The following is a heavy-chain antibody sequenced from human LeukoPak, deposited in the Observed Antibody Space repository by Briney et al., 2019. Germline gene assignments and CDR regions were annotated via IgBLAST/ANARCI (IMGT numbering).Heavy chain of an antibody. D-gene: IGHD2-21*02. J-gene: IGHJ4*02. V-gene: IGHV1-18*01. CDR1: GYTFTSYG. CDR2: ISAYNGNT. Sequence: ASVKVSCKASGYTFTSYGISWVRQAPGQGLEWMGWISAYNGNTNYAQKLQGRVTMTTDTSTSTAYMELRSLRSDDTAVYYCARDHIVVVTARANGPELDYWGQGTLVTVSS. CDR3: ARDHIVVVTARANGPELDY.